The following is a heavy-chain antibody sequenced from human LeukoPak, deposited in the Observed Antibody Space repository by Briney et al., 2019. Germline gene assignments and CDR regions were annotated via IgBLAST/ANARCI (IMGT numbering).Heavy chain of an antibody. CDR3: ARDLGLAPAAIDY. J-gene: IGHJ4*02. CDR1: GFTFSSCG. CDR2: IGPTGTDR. D-gene: IGHD2-2*01. V-gene: IGHV3-21*04. Sequence: GGSLRLSCAASGFTFSSCGFNWVRQAPGKGLEWVSSIGPTGTDRYYADSVRGRFTISRDNAKNSMYLQMNSLRAEDTALYYCARDLGLAPAAIDYWGQGTPVTVSS.